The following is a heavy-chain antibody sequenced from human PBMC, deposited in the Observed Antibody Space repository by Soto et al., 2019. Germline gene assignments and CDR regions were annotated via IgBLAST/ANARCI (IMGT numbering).Heavy chain of an antibody. CDR1: GFSFRDYF. J-gene: IGHJ4*02. CDR2: IGPYGNSI. Sequence: GESLKISCAASGFSFRDYFMSWLRQAPGKGLEWVSYIGPYGNSIYYADSVKGRFTIYRDDATKSLHLHMNSLRTDDTAVYYCARDDHTYGVYWGQGTPVTVSS. V-gene: IGHV3-11*01. D-gene: IGHD2-21*01. CDR3: ARDDHTYGVY.